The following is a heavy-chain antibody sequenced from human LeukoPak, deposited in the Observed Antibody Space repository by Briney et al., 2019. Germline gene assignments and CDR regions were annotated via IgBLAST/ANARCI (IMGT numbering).Heavy chain of an antibody. V-gene: IGHV3-21*01. D-gene: IGHD3-3*02. CDR1: GFIFSSYS. J-gene: IGHJ3*02. CDR2: ISTSSSYI. Sequence: GGSLRLSCAASGFIFSSYSMSWVRQAPGKGLEWVSSISTSSSYIYYADSVKGRFTISRDNAKNSLYLQMNSLRAEDTAVYYCARVSPHSLLPSIRGRNAFDIWGQGTMVTVSS. CDR3: ARVSPHSLLPSIRGRNAFDI.